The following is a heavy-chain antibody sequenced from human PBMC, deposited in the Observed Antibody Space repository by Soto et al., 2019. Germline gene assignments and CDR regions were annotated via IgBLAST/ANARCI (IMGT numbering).Heavy chain of an antibody. J-gene: IGHJ6*02. CDR3: ARGSIGIFGVVIDSDPKDYYYGMDV. CDR2: ISAYNGNT. Sequence: ASVKVSCKASGSTFTSYGISWVRQAPGQGLEWMGWISAYNGNTNYAQKLQGRVTMTTDTSTSTAYMELRSLRSDDTAVYYCARGSIGIFGVVIDSDPKDYYYGMDVWGQGTTVTVSS. CDR1: GSTFTSYG. D-gene: IGHD3-3*02. V-gene: IGHV1-18*01.